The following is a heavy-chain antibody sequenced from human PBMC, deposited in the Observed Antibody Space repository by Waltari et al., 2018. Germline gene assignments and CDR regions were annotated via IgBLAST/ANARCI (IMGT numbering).Heavy chain of an antibody. CDR1: GYSISSGDY. J-gene: IGHJ4*02. CDR3: ARLHLRHES. CDR2: IYHSGST. V-gene: IGHV4-38-2*01. Sequence: QVQLQESGPGLVKPSETLSLTCAVSGYSISSGDYWGWIRQPPGKGLEWIGSIYHSGSTYYNPSLKSRVTISVDTSKNQFSLKLSSVTAADTAVYYCARLHLRHESWGQGTLVTVSS. D-gene: IGHD3-3*02.